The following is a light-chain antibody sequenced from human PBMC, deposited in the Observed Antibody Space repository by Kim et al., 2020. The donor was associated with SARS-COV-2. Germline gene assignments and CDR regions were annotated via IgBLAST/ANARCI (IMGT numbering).Light chain of an antibody. CDR3: QAWDSSAAV. V-gene: IGLV3-1*01. CDR2: QNT. CDR1: KLGEKY. J-gene: IGLJ2*01. Sequence: SYELTQPPSVSVSPGQTANITCSGDKLGEKYACWYQQKTGQSPVVVLYQNTKRPSGIPERFSGSNSGNTATLTISGIQAIDEADYYCQAWDSSAAVFGGG.